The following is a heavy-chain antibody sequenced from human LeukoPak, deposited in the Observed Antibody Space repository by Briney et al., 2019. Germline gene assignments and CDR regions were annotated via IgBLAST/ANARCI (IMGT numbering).Heavy chain of an antibody. J-gene: IGHJ3*02. Sequence: ASVKVSCKASGYTFTGYYMHRVRQAPGQGLEWMGWINPNSGGTNYAQKFQGRVTMTRDTSISTAYMELSRLRSDDTAVYYCARDPFAFLEWTDAFDIWGQGTMVTVSS. V-gene: IGHV1-2*02. CDR2: INPNSGGT. CDR1: GYTFTGYY. CDR3: ARDPFAFLEWTDAFDI. D-gene: IGHD3-3*01.